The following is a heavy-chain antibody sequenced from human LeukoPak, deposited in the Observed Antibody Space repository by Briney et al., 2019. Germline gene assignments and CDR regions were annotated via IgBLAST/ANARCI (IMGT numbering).Heavy chain of an antibody. V-gene: IGHV3-23*01. CDR3: AKSQSGSCSGGSCSCDY. CDR2: ISGSGGNT. D-gene: IGHD2-15*01. J-gene: IGHJ4*02. CDR1: GFSISSYA. Sequence: GGSLRLSCTASGFSISSYAMNWVRQAPGKGLEWVSLISGSGGNTHYADSVKGRFTISRDISRNTLYLQMNSLRAEDTAVYYCAKSQSGSCSGGSCSCDYWGQGTLATVSS.